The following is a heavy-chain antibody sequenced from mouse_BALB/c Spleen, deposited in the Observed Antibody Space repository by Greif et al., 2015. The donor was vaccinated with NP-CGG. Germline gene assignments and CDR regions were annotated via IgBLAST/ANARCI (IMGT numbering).Heavy chain of an antibody. Sequence: EVKLVESGGGLVQPGGSLRLSCATSGFTFTDYYMSWVRQPPGKALEWLGFIRNKANGYTTEYSASVKGRFTISRDNSQSILYLQMSTLRAEDSATYYCARDIYSGAMDYWGQGTSVTVSS. V-gene: IGHV7-3*02. CDR3: ARDIYSGAMDY. CDR1: GFTFTDYY. CDR2: IRNKANGYTT. D-gene: IGHD2-1*01. J-gene: IGHJ4*01.